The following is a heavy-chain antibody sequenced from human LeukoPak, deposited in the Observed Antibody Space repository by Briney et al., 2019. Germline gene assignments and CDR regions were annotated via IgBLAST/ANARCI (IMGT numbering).Heavy chain of an antibody. Sequence: SVKVSCTASGGTSSSYAISWVRQAPGQGLEWMGRIIPIFGTANYAQKFQGRVTITADKSTSTAYMELSSLRSEDTAVYYCARSSYGNTDYWGQGTLVTVSS. D-gene: IGHD4-11*01. V-gene: IGHV1-69*06. J-gene: IGHJ4*02. CDR2: IIPIFGTA. CDR1: GGTSSSYA. CDR3: ARSSYGNTDY.